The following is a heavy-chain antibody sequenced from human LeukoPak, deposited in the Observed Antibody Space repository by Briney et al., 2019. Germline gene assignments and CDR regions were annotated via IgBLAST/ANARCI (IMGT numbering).Heavy chain of an antibody. CDR1: GGSFSGYY. Sequence: SETLSLTCAVYGGSFSGYYWSWIRQPPGKGLEWIGEINHSGSANYNPSLKSRVTMSVDTSKNQFSLKLSSVTAADTAVYYCARLGVGGSYVIRSYWYFDLWGRGTLVTVSS. CDR3: ARLGVGGSYVIRSYWYFDL. D-gene: IGHD1-26*01. V-gene: IGHV4-34*01. J-gene: IGHJ2*01. CDR2: INHSGSA.